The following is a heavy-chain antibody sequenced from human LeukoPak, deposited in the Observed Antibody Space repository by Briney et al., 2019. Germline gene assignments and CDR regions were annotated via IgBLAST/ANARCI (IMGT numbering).Heavy chain of an antibody. Sequence: SETLSLTCAVYGGSFSGYYWSWIRQPPGKGLEWIGEINHSGSTNYNPSLKSRVTISVDTYKNQFSLKLSSVTAADTAVYYCARGYYYGWFDRWGQGTLVTVSS. V-gene: IGHV4-34*01. CDR2: INHSGST. J-gene: IGHJ5*02. D-gene: IGHD3-22*01. CDR3: ARGYYYGWFDR. CDR1: GGSFSGYY.